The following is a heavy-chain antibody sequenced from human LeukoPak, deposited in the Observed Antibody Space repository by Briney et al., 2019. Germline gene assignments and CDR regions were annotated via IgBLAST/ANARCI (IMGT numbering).Heavy chain of an antibody. Sequence: SQTLSLTSTVSGASISSGGYSWSWVRQHPGKGLEWIGCIYYTGSTYYNPSLERRLTISVATSNNQFSLKVTSVTAADTAVYFCARTITIFGALGYFDYWGQGTLVTVSS. J-gene: IGHJ4*02. V-gene: IGHV4-31*03. CDR2: IYYTGST. CDR3: ARTITIFGALGYFDY. D-gene: IGHD3-3*01. CDR1: GASISSGGYS.